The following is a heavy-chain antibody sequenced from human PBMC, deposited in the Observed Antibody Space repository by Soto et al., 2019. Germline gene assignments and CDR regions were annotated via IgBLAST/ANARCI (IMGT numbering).Heavy chain of an antibody. Sequence: GGSLRLSCAASGFTFSSYGMHWVRQAPGKGLEWVAVIWYDGSNKYYADSVKGRFTISRDNSKNTLYLQMNSLRAEDTAVYYCARDSSALGVYYDFSAFDYWGQGTLVTVSS. CDR1: GFTFSSYG. CDR2: IWYDGSNK. J-gene: IGHJ4*02. CDR3: ARDSSALGVYYDFSAFDY. V-gene: IGHV3-33*01. D-gene: IGHD3-3*01.